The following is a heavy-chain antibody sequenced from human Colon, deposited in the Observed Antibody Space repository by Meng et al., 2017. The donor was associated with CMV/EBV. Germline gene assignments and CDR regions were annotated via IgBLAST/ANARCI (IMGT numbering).Heavy chain of an antibody. CDR1: GFAVSSNY. Sequence: GESLKISCAASGFAVSSNYMSWVRQAPGKGLEWVSAVYRDDSTHYTDSVKGRFTISRDNSKNTLYLQMNSLRAEDTAAYYCARKYYYDSSGFYRGGMDVWGQGTTVTVSS. CDR3: ARKYYYDSSGFYRGGMDV. V-gene: IGHV3-53*01. CDR2: VYRDDST. D-gene: IGHD3-22*01. J-gene: IGHJ6*02.